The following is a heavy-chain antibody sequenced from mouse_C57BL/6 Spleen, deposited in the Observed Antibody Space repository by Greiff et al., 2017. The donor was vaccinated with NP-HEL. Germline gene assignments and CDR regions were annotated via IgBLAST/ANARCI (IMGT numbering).Heavy chain of an antibody. V-gene: IGHV1-72*01. CDR3: VDGSKYFDV. CDR1: GYTFTSYW. J-gene: IGHJ1*03. D-gene: IGHD1-1*01. CDR2: IDPNSGGT. Sequence: QVQLQQPGAELVKPGASVTLSCKASGYTFTSYWMHWVKQRPGRGLEWIGRIDPNSGGTQYNEKVKSKATLTVAKPSSTAYMQLSSMTYEESAVYYCVDGSKYFDVWGTGTTVTVSS.